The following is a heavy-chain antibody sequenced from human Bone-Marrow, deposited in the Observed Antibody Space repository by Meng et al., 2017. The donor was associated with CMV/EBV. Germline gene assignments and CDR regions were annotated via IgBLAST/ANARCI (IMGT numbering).Heavy chain of an antibody. Sequence: SETLPLTCTESGGSISSYYWSWIRQPPGKGLEWIGYIYYSGSTNYNPSLKSRVTISVDTSKNQFSLKLSSVTAADTAVYYCARDVGQCSSTSCYNWVDPWGQGTLVTVPS. CDR3: ARDVGQCSSTSCYNWVDP. V-gene: IGHV4-59*01. CDR1: GGSISSYY. CDR2: IYYSGST. D-gene: IGHD2-2*02. J-gene: IGHJ5*02.